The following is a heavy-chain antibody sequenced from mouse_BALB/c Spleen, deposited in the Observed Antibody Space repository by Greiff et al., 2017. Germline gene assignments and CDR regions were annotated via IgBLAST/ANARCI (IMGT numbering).Heavy chain of an antibody. J-gene: IGHJ4*01. V-gene: IGHV1-82*01. CDR1: GYAFSSSW. CDR3: ARDIYYDYAMDY. Sequence: QVQLQQSGPELVKPGASVKISCKASGYAFSSSWMNWVKQRPGQGLEWIGRIYPGDGDTNYNGKFKGKATLTADKSSSTAYMQLSSLTSVDSAVYFCARDIYYDYAMDYWGQGTSVTVSS. CDR2: IYPGDGDT. D-gene: IGHD2-4*01.